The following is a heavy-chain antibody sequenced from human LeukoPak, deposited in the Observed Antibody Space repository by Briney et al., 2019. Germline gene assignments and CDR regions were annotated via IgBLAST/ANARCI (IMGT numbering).Heavy chain of an antibody. J-gene: IGHJ4*02. CDR1: GFTFSTYS. CDR3: ARPLRETTGTY. V-gene: IGHV3-48*01. CDR2: ISDSSAM. Sequence: GGSLRLSCAASGFTFSTYSMKWVRQAPGKGLEWVSYISDSSAMYYADSVRGRFTISRENDKNSLFLQMNSLRAEDTAVYYCARPLRETTGTYWGQGALVTVSS. D-gene: IGHD1-1*01.